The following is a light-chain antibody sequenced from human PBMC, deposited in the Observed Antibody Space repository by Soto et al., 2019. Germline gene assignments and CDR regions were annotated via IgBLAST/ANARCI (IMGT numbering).Light chain of an antibody. CDR2: EVT. CDR1: SSDVGDYNY. J-gene: IGLJ1*01. V-gene: IGLV2-14*01. Sequence: QSVLTQPASVSGSPGQSITISCTGTSSDVGDYNYVSWYQHHPGKAPKLMIYEVTNRPSGVSNRFSGSKSGNTASLAISGLQADDEADYYCSSYTSGSTSYVFGTGTKVTVL. CDR3: SSYTSGSTSYV.